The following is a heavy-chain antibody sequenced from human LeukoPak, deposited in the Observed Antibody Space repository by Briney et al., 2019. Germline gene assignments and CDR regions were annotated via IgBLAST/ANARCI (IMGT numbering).Heavy chain of an antibody. J-gene: IGHJ4*02. D-gene: IGHD5-18*01. CDR2: IYSGGTT. CDR3: ARVDTVMAYYFDL. CDR1: GFTFSTNL. V-gene: IGHV3-53*04. Sequence: PGGSLRLSCAASGFTFSTNLMTWVRQAPGKGLEWVSIIYSGGTTYYAASVMGRFTISRHNSRNTLYLQMNSLRAEDTAVYYCARVDTVMAYYFDLWGEGTLVTVSS.